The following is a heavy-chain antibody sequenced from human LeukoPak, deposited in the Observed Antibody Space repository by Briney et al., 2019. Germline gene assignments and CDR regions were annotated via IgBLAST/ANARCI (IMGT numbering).Heavy chain of an antibody. J-gene: IGHJ6*02. CDR2: VSAYNGNT. CDR3: ARVSCGYNCHYGMDV. Sequence: GASVKVSCKASGYTFAVYGISWLRQAPGQGLEWVGWVSAYNGNTKYAQKVQGRVSMTTDTSTSTAYMELSSLRSDDMALYYCARVSCGYNCHYGMDVWGQGTTVTVSS. CDR1: GYTFAVYG. V-gene: IGHV1-18*03. D-gene: IGHD5-18*01.